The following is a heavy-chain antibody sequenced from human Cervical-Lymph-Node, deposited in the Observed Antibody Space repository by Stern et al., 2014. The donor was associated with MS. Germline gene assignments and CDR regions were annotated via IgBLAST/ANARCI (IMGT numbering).Heavy chain of an antibody. CDR1: GGTFSSYT. CDR2: IIPILGIA. D-gene: IGHD2-21*02. Sequence: QMQLVESGAEVKKPGSSVKVSCKASGGTFSSYTISWVRQAPGQGLEWMGRIIPILGIAHYAQKFHGRVTITADKSTSTAYMELSSLRSEDTAVYYWASFVVVTAAFDPWGQGTLVTVSS. J-gene: IGHJ5*02. V-gene: IGHV1-69*09. CDR3: ASFVVVTAAFDP.